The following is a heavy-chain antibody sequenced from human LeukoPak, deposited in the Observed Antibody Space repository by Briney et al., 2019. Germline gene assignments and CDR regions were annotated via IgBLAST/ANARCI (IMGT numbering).Heavy chain of an antibody. CDR1: GGTFSSYA. Sequence: ASVKVSCKASGGTFSSYAISWVRQAPGQGLEWMGRIIPILGIANYAQKFQGRVTITADKSTSTAYMELSSLRSEDTAVYYCARVGVYYPGPSEDFDYWGQGTLVTVSS. J-gene: IGHJ4*02. CDR3: ARVGVYYPGPSEDFDY. D-gene: IGHD3-10*01. V-gene: IGHV1-69*04. CDR2: IIPILGIA.